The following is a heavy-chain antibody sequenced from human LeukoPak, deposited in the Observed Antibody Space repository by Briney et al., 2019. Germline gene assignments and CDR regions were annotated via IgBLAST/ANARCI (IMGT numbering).Heavy chain of an antibody. CDR1: GFIFSAFG. J-gene: IGHJ4*02. CDR3: ASSMGFWNAEFTSITD. Sequence: PGGSLRLSCAASGFIFSAFGMTWVRQPPGKGLEWVSVIYSGGGVTYYADSVQGRFTISRDNSENTLFLQMVSLRAEDTAVYFCASSMGFWNAEFTSITDWGQGTQVTVSS. D-gene: IGHD1-1*01. V-gene: IGHV3-23*03. CDR2: IYSGGGVT.